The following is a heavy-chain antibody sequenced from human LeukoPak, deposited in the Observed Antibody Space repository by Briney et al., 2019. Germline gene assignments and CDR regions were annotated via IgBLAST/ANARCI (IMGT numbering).Heavy chain of an antibody. CDR1: GYSFTSYW. D-gene: IGHD6-13*01. CDR2: IYPGDSDT. J-gene: IGHJ6*02. V-gene: IGHV5-51*01. CDR3: ASHQSSSWSPYYYYYGVDV. Sequence: GESLKISCKGSGYSFTSYWIGWVRQMPGKGLEWMGIIYPGDSDTRYSPSFQGQVTISADKSISTAYLQWSSLKASDTAMYYCASHQSSSWSPYYYYYGVDVWGQGTTVTVSS.